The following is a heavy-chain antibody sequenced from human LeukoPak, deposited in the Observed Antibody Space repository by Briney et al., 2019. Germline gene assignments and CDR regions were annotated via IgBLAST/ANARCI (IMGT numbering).Heavy chain of an antibody. V-gene: IGHV3-11*01. Sequence: NPGGSLRLPCAASGFTFSDYYMSWIRQAPGKGLEWVSYISGSGGTIYYADSVKGRFNISRDNAKNSLYLQMNSLRAEDTAVYYCARAWTGHSYGDYWGQGTLVTVSS. D-gene: IGHD5-18*01. CDR2: ISGSGGTI. J-gene: IGHJ4*02. CDR1: GFTFSDYY. CDR3: ARAWTGHSYGDY.